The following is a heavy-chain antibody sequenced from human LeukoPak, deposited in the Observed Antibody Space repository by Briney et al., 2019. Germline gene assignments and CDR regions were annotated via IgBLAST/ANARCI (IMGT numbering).Heavy chain of an antibody. V-gene: IGHV6-1*01. D-gene: IGHD6-19*01. CDR1: GDSVSSKNGA. J-gene: IGHJ4*02. CDR2: TYYRSKWYN. Sequence: QALSLTCVVSGDSVSSKNGAWNWTRQSPSRGLEWLARTYYRSKWYNDHAESMEGRMTISQDTSKTQYSLHLNSVSPDATAVYYCARDFGTTGWHTFDYWGQGTLVTVSS. CDR3: ARDFGTTGWHTFDY.